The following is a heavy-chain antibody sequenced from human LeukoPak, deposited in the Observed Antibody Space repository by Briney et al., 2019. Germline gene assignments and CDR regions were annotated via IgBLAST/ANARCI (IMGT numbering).Heavy chain of an antibody. D-gene: IGHD4-23*01. J-gene: IGHJ4*02. CDR3: AREGATVVNFDY. CDR1: GFTFSSYS. CDR2: ISSSSSTI. V-gene: IGHV3-48*01. Sequence: PGGSLRLSCAASGFTFSSYSMNWVRQAPGKGLEWVSYISSSSSTICYADSVKGRFTISRDNAKNSLYLQMNSLRAEDTAVYYCAREGATVVNFDYWGQGTLVTVSS.